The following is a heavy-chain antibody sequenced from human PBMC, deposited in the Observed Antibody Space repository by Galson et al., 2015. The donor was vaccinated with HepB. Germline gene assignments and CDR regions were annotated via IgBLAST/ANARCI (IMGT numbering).Heavy chain of an antibody. CDR1: GDSVANNRAA. Sequence: AISGDSVANNRAAWNWIRQSPSRGLEWLGRTYYRSKWYNDYSVSVKSRITVNPETSKNQFSLQLIFVTPEDTAVYYCARDSSYSTGWYDYWGQGTLVTVSS. CDR2: TYYRSKWYN. J-gene: IGHJ4*02. CDR3: ARDSSYSTGWYDY. V-gene: IGHV6-1*01. D-gene: IGHD6-19*01.